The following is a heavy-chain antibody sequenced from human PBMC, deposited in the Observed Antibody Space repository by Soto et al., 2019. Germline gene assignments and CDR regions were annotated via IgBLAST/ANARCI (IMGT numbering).Heavy chain of an antibody. J-gene: IGHJ4*01. CDR1: GDSIKNTNYH. V-gene: IGHV4-39*01. Sequence: PSATLSLTCSVSGDSIKNTNYHWGWIRQPPGKGLEWIGTLYYRGATDYNPSLKTRVTISVDASKNQLSLNLSSVSAADTAVYYCFGVMAATLDYWGQGTLVTVSS. D-gene: IGHD2-21*02. CDR2: LYYRGAT. CDR3: FGVMAATLDY.